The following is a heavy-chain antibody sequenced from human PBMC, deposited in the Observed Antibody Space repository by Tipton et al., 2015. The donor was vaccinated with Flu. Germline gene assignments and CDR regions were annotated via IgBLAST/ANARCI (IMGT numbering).Heavy chain of an antibody. V-gene: IGHV4-34*01. D-gene: IGHD3-16*02. J-gene: IGHJ4*02. Sequence: TLSLTCAVYGGSFSGYYWSWIRQPPGKGLEWIGEINHSGSTNYNPSLKSRVTISVDTSKNQFSLKLSSVTAADTAVYYCARDYLLGDLSFFDNWGQGTLVTVSS. CDR3: ARDYLLGDLSFFDN. CDR1: GGSFSGYY. CDR2: INHSGST.